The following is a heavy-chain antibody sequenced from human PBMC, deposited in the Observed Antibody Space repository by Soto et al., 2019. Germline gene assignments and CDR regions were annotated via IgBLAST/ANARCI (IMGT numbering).Heavy chain of an antibody. Sequence: SQTLSITCDISGDRVSSNSAAWNWIRKSPSRGLEWLGRTYYRSKWYNDYAVSVKSRITINPDTSKNQFSLQLNSVTPEDTAVYYCARDRRKVSGLYFDYWGQGTLVTVFS. V-gene: IGHV6-1*01. CDR3: ARDRRKVSGLYFDY. J-gene: IGHJ4*02. CDR1: GDRVSSNSAA. CDR2: TYYRSKWYN. D-gene: IGHD1-1*01.